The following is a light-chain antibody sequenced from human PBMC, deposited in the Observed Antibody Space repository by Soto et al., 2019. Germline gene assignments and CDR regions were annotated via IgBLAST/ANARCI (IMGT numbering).Light chain of an antibody. CDR1: SSDVGGYNY. CDR3: SSYTSSSTLYVV. J-gene: IGLJ2*01. V-gene: IGLV2-14*01. CDR2: DVS. Sequence: QSALTQPASVSGSPGQSITISCTGTSSDVGGYNYVSWYQQHPGKAPKLMIYDVSNRPSGVSNRFSGSKSDNTASLTLSGLQAEDEADYYCSSYTSSSTLYVVFGGGTKLTVL.